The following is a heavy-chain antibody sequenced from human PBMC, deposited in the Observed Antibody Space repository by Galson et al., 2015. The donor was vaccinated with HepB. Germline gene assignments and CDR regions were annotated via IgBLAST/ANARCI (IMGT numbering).Heavy chain of an antibody. Sequence: SVKVSCKASGGTFSSYTISWVRQAPGQGLEWMGRIIPILGIANYAQKFQGRVTITADKSTSTAYMELSSLRSEDTAVYYCASSLRGGNTPRHFDYWGQGTLVTVSS. CDR3: ASSLRGGNTPRHFDY. CDR2: IIPILGIA. V-gene: IGHV1-69*02. D-gene: IGHD4-23*01. J-gene: IGHJ4*02. CDR1: GGTFSSYT.